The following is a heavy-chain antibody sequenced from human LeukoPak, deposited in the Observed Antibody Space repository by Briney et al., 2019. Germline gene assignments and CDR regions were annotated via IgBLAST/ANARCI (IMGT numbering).Heavy chain of an antibody. CDR1: GGSFSGYY. Sequence: ASETLSLTCAVYGGSFSGYYWNWIRQPAGRGLEWIGRIYTSGSTNYNPSLKSRVTMSVDTSKNQFSLKLTSVTAADTAVYYCARSGYNSLFDYWGQETLVTVSS. V-gene: IGHV4-59*10. CDR2: IYTSGST. D-gene: IGHD5-24*01. J-gene: IGHJ4*02. CDR3: ARSGYNSLFDY.